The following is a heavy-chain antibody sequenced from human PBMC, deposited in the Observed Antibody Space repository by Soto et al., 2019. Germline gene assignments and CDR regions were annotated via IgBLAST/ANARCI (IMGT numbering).Heavy chain of an antibody. V-gene: IGHV1-3*01. J-gene: IGHJ6*02. Sequence: ASVKVSCKASGYTFTRYAMHWVRQAPGQRLEWMGWINAGNGNTKYSQKFQGRVTITADESTSTAYMELSSLRSEDTAVYYCAREGLVLVPTTVNSDYYYYAMDVWGQGTTVTVSS. D-gene: IGHD2-2*01. CDR2: INAGNGNT. CDR3: AREGLVLVPTTVNSDYYYYAMDV. CDR1: GYTFTRYA.